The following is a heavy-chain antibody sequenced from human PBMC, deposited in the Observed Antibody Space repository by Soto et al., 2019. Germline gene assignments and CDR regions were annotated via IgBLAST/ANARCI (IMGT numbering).Heavy chain of an antibody. D-gene: IGHD1-26*01. CDR3: ARDSGGSYDY. Sequence: EVQLVESGGGLVQPGGSLRRSCAASGFTFSNYYMDCVRQVPVKGLEWVGSSRNKVNSYNTEYAASVKGRFSISRDDSRDSMYLQMNSLKTEDTAVYYCARDSGGSYDYWGQGALVIVSS. CDR2: SRNKVNSYNT. V-gene: IGHV3-72*01. CDR1: GFTFSNYY. J-gene: IGHJ4*02.